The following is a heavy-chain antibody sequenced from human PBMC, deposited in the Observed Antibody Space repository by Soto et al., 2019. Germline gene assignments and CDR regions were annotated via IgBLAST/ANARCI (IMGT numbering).Heavy chain of an antibody. D-gene: IGHD1-26*01. CDR1: GYIFTSYV. CDR2: INAGNGNT. Sequence: ASVKVSCKASGYIFTSYVMHWVRQAPGQRLEWMGRINAGNGNTKYSPKYQGRVTITRDTSASAAHMDLSSLTSEDTAVYFCARGNQELDYWGQGTLVTVSS. CDR3: ARGNQELDY. J-gene: IGHJ4*02. V-gene: IGHV1-3*01.